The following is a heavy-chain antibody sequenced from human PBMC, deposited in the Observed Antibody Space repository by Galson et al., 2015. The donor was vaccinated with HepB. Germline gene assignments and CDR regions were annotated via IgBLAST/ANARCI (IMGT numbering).Heavy chain of an antibody. CDR2: IDPSDSYT. D-gene: IGHD3-16*01. V-gene: IGHV5-10-1*01. CDR1: GYSFTSYW. CDR3: ARTIRADFNSPLGEWFDP. Sequence: QSGAEVKKPGESLMISCKGSGYSFTSYWISWVRQMPGKGLEWMGRIDPSDSYTNYSPSFQGHVTISADKSISTAYLQWSSLKASDTAMYYCARTIRADFNSPLGEWFDPWGQGTLVTVSS. J-gene: IGHJ5*02.